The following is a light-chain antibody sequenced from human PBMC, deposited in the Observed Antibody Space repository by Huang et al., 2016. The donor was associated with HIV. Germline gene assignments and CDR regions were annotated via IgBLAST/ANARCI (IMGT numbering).Light chain of an antibody. V-gene: IGKV1-39*01. CDR3: QQSYSALGLT. CDR1: QSIWTY. Sequence: DIQMTQSPSSLSASVGDRVTIACRASQSIWTYLNWYQQKRGKAHRLLIHVASSLQSVVPSRFRGSGSGTDFTLTISSLQPEDFATYYCQQSYSALGLTFGGGTKVEIK. J-gene: IGKJ4*01. CDR2: VAS.